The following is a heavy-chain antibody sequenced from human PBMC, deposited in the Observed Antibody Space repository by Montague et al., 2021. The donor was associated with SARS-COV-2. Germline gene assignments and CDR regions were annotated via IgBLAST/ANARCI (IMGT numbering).Heavy chain of an antibody. J-gene: IGHJ4*02. CDR2: IDWDDDK. D-gene: IGHD6-19*01. CDR1: GFSLSTSGMC. V-gene: IGHV2-70*01. CDR3: ARVRTEQWLALSFDY. Sequence: PPLVTPTQTLTLTCTFSGFSLSTSGMCVSWIRQPPGKALEWLALIDWDDDKYYSTSLKTRLTISKDTSKNQVVLTMTNMDPVDTATYYCARVRTEQWLALSFDYWGQGTLVTVSS.